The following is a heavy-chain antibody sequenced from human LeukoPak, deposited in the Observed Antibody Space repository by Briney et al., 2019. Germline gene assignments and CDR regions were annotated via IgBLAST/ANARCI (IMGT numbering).Heavy chain of an antibody. CDR2: ISPSGGST. J-gene: IGHJ3*02. CDR1: GYTFTSNY. CDR3: ARDRPQGTRTDAFDI. D-gene: IGHD1-14*01. V-gene: IGHV1-46*01. Sequence: GASVKVSCKAFGYTFTSNYMHWVRQAPGQGPEWMGVISPSGGSTTYAQKFQGRVTLTRDMSTSTDYLELSSLRSEDTAVYYCARDRPQGTRTDAFDIWGQGTMVTVSS.